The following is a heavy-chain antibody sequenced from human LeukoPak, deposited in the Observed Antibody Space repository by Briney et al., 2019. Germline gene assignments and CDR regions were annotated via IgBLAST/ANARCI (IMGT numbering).Heavy chain of an antibody. Sequence: GGSLRLSCAASGFTFYTYPLNWVRRAPGKGLEWISHIRDSGITDYADSVKGRFTISRDNARNSLYLQLSSLRAEDTAVYYCAKDEEMGIRRGQYGVVDYWGQGTLVTVSS. J-gene: IGHJ4*02. CDR3: AKDEEMGIRRGQYGVVDY. V-gene: IGHV3-48*01. CDR2: IRDSGIT. CDR1: GFTFYTYP. D-gene: IGHD4-17*01.